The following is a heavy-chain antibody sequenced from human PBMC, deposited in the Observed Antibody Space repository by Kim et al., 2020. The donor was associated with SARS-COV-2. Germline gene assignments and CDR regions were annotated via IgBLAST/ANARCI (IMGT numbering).Heavy chain of an antibody. D-gene: IGHD3-16*02. J-gene: IGHJ4*02. CDR3: ARDYVWGSYRLFDY. Sequence: ADSVKGRFTISSDNSKNTLYLQMNSLRAEDTAVYYCARDYVWGSYRLFDYWGQGTLVTVSS. V-gene: IGHV3-23*01.